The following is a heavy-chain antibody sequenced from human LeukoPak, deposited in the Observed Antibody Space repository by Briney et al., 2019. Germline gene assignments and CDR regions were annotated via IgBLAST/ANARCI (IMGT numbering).Heavy chain of an antibody. J-gene: IGHJ6*03. CDR1: GESFSGYY. CDR3: ARERSSSLVYYYYYYMDV. CDR2: INHSGGT. D-gene: IGHD6-13*01. V-gene: IGHV4-34*01. Sequence: SETLSLTCAVYGESFSGYYWSWIRLSSEKGLEWIGEINHSGGTNYNPSLESRVTLSVDTSKNQFSLKLSSVTAADTAVYYCARERSSSLVYYYYYYMDVWGKGTTVTISS.